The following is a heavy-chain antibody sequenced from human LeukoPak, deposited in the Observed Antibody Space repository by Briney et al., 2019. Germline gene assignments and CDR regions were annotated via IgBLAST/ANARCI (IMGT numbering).Heavy chain of an antibody. CDR3: ARSLRRGYGSGSYFDY. V-gene: IGHV3-53*01. CDR2: IYGGGST. CDR1: GFTVSSNY. Sequence: GGSLRLSCAASGFTVSSNYMSWVRQAPGKGLECVSVIYGGGSTYYAATVKGRFTIYRDNSKNTLYLQMNSLRAEETAVYYCARSLRRGYGSGSYFDYWGQGTLVTVSS. D-gene: IGHD3-10*01. J-gene: IGHJ4*02.